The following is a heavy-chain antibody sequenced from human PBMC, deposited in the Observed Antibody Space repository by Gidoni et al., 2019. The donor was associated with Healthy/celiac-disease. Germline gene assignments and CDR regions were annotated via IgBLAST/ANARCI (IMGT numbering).Heavy chain of an antibody. J-gene: IGHJ4*02. CDR2: IYHSGST. Sequence: QVQLQESGPGLVKPSGTLSLTCAVSGGSISSSNWWSWVRQPPGKGLEWIGEIYHSGSTNYNPSLKSRVTISVDKSKNQFSLKLSSVTAADTAVYYCARESPNCSGGSCYPERYFDYWGQGTLVTVSS. D-gene: IGHD2-15*01. V-gene: IGHV4-4*02. CDR3: ARESPNCSGGSCYPERYFDY. CDR1: GGSISSSNW.